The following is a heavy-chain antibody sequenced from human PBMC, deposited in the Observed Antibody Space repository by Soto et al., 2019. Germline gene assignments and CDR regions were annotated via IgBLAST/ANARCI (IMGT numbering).Heavy chain of an antibody. CDR1: GYTFTSYG. Sequence: QVQLVKSGAEVKKPGASVKVSCKASGYTFTSYGISWVRQAPGQGLEWMGWISAYNGNTNYAQKLQGRVTMTTDTSTSTAYMELRSLRSDDTAVYYCARATHLYSSGYYFTPGNDAFDIWGQGTMVTVSS. CDR3: ARATHLYSSGYYFTPGNDAFDI. CDR2: ISAYNGNT. J-gene: IGHJ3*02. V-gene: IGHV1-18*01. D-gene: IGHD3-22*01.